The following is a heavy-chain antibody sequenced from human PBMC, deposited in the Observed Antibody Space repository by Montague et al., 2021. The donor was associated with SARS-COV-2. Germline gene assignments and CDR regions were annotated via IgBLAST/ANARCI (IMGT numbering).Heavy chain of an antibody. CDR1: GGSISSYY. V-gene: IGHV4-59*01. CDR2: IYYSGNT. CDR3: ARVPFVGRPFMNYYYGVDV. D-gene: IGHD3-16*01. J-gene: IGHJ6*02. Sequence: SETLSLTCTVSGGSISSYYWSWIRQPPGKGLEWIGYIYYSGNTNXNPSLKSRVTISVDTSKNQFSLKLSSVTAADTAVYYCARVPFVGRPFMNYYYGVDVWGQGTTVTVSS.